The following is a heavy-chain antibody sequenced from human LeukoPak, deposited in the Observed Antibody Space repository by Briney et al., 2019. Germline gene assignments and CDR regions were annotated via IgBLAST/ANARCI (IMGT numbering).Heavy chain of an antibody. CDR2: ISSSSSDI. V-gene: IGHV3-21*01. D-gene: IGHD5-18*01. J-gene: IGHJ4*02. CDR3: ARAFATPMAESSHY. Sequence: PGGSLRLSCAASGFTFSSYSMNWVRQAPGKGLEWVSSISSSSSDINYADSVKGRFTISRDNAKNSLYLQMNGLRAEDTAVYYCARAFATPMAESSHYWGQGTLVTVSS. CDR1: GFTFSSYS.